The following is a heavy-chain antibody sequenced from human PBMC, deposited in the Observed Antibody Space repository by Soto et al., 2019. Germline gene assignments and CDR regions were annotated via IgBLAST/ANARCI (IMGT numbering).Heavy chain of an antibody. V-gene: IGHV1-8*01. CDR1: GYTFTSYD. CDR2: MNPNSGNT. J-gene: IGHJ4*02. CDR3: ARGKWLDY. D-gene: IGHD2-8*01. Sequence: QVQLVQSGAEVKKPGASVKLSCKTSGYTFTSYDINWVRQATGQGLEWMGWMNPNSGNTGYAQKFQGRVTMTRDTSIGTAYMELSSLRSDDTAVYYGARGKWLDYWGQGTLVTVSS.